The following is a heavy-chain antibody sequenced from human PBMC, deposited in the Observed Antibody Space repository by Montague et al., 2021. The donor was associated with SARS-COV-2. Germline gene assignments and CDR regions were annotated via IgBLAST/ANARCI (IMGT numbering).Heavy chain of an antibody. D-gene: IGHD2-15*01. V-gene: IGHV3-9*01. J-gene: IGHJ4*02. CDR3: AKDMEAAVTTGYFSD. CDR1: GFTFDDYA. CDR2: INWSGGRI. Sequence: SLRLSCAASGFTFDDYAMHWVRQAPGKGLEWVSGINWSGGRIDYVESVRGRFTISRDNAKNSLYLQMNSLRVEDTALYYCAKDMEAAVTTGYFSDWGQGALVTVSS.